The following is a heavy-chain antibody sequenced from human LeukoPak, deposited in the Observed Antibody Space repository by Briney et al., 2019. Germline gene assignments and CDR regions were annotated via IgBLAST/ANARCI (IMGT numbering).Heavy chain of an antibody. CDR1: GFTFSSYA. CDR3: ARDSDLKGSGAFDI. J-gene: IGHJ3*02. V-gene: IGHV3-30-3*01. Sequence: GRSLRLSCAASGFTFSSYAMHWVRQAPGKGLEWVAVISYDGSNKYYADSVKGRFTISRDNAKNSLYLQMNSLRAEDTAVYYCARDSDLKGSGAFDIWGQGTMVTVSS. CDR2: ISYDGSNK.